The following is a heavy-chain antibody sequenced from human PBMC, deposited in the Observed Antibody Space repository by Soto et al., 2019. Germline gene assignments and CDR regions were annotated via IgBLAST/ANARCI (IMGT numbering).Heavy chain of an antibody. V-gene: IGHV3-23*01. CDR3: AKVPNFIAYCGGDCYSSFDY. Sequence: LRLSCAASGFTFSSYAMSWVRQAPGKGLEWVSAISGSGGSTYYADSVKGRFTISRDNSKNTLYLQMNSLRAEDTAVYYCAKVPNFIAYCGGDCYSSFDYWGQGTLVTVSS. J-gene: IGHJ4*02. D-gene: IGHD2-21*02. CDR2: ISGSGGST. CDR1: GFTFSSYA.